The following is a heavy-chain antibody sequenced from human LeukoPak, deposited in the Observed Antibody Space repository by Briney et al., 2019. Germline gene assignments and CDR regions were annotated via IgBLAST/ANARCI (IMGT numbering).Heavy chain of an antibody. D-gene: IGHD5-12*01. Sequence: ASVKVSCKASGYTFTGFYIHWVRQAPGQGLEWMGWLNCNSGGTNYAQKFQGRVTMTRDTSISTAYLELNRLTSDGTAIYYCARDWFVDSGDDPFPFGYWGQGTLVSVSS. J-gene: IGHJ4*02. CDR2: LNCNSGGT. V-gene: IGHV1-2*02. CDR1: GYTFTGFY. CDR3: ARDWFVDSGDDPFPFGY.